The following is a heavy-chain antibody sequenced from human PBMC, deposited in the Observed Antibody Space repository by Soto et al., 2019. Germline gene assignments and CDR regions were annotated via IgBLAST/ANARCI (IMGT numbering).Heavy chain of an antibody. V-gene: IGHV4-61*01. Sequence: SETLSLTCTVSGGSVSSGSYYWSWIRQPPGKGLEWIGYIYYSGSTNYNPSLKSRVTISVDTSKNQFSLKLSSVTAADTAVYYCARVNPQRFLEWLSFDYWGQGTLVTVSS. CDR3: ARVNPQRFLEWLSFDY. J-gene: IGHJ4*02. CDR2: IYYSGST. D-gene: IGHD3-3*01. CDR1: GGSVSSGSYY.